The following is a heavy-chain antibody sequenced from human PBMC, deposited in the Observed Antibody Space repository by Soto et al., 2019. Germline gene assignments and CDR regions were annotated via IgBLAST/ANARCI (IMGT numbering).Heavy chain of an antibody. V-gene: IGHV3-30-3*01. J-gene: IGHJ4*02. Sequence: PGGSLRLSCAASGFTFSSYAMHWVRQAPGKGLEWVAVISYDGSNKYYADSVKGRFTISRDNSKNTLYLQMNSLRAEDTAVYYCARESRYFDWLLDYWGQGTLDTVSS. CDR1: GFTFSSYA. CDR3: ARESRYFDWLLDY. CDR2: ISYDGSNK. D-gene: IGHD3-9*01.